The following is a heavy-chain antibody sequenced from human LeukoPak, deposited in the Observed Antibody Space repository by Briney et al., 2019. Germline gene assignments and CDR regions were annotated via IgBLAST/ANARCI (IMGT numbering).Heavy chain of an antibody. Sequence: GGSLRLSCAASGFTVSSNYMSWVRQAPGKGLEWVSVIYSGGSTYYADSVKGRFTISRDNSKNTLYLQMNSLRAEDTAVYYCASGQYYDILTGYPQPTPNFDYWGQGTPVTVSS. CDR1: GFTVSSNY. V-gene: IGHV3-66*01. CDR2: IYSGGST. J-gene: IGHJ4*02. D-gene: IGHD3-9*01. CDR3: ASGQYYDILTGYPQPTPNFDY.